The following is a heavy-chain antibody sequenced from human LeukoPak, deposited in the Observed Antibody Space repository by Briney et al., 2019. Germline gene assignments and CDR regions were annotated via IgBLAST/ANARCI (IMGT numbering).Heavy chain of an antibody. Sequence: SETLSLTCAVYGGSFSGYYWSWIRQPPGKGLEWIGEINHSGSTNYNPSLKSRVTISVDTSKNQFSLRLSSVTAADTAIYYCARHEHASSWSPPGYFDLWGRGTLVTVSS. V-gene: IGHV4-34*01. D-gene: IGHD6-13*01. CDR1: GGSFSGYY. CDR2: INHSGST. J-gene: IGHJ2*01. CDR3: ARHEHASSWSPPGYFDL.